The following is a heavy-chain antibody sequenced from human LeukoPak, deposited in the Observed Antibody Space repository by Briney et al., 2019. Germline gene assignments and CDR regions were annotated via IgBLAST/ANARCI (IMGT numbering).Heavy chain of an antibody. CDR2: INHSGST. J-gene: IGHJ5*02. CDR1: GGSFSGYY. Sequence: PSETLSLTCAVYGGSFSGYYWSWIRQPPGKGLEWIGEINHSGSTNYNPSLKSRVTISVDTSKNQFSLKLSSVTAAGTAVYYCARGRKLVGSGSEKGIDPWGQGTLVTVSS. CDR3: ARGRKLVGSGSEKGIDP. V-gene: IGHV4-34*01. D-gene: IGHD3-3*01.